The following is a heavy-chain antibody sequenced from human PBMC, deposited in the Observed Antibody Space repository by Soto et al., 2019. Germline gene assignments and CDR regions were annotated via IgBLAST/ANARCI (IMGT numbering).Heavy chain of an antibody. Sequence: QVQLVESGGGVVQPGRSLRLSCAASGFTFSSYGMHWVRQAPGKGLEWVAVIWDDGSNKYYADSVKGRFTISRDNSKNTLYLQLNSLRAEDTAVYYCARGGAALRDSPYYDGMDVWGQGTTVTVSS. D-gene: IGHD6-6*01. J-gene: IGHJ6*02. CDR3: ARGGAALRDSPYYDGMDV. V-gene: IGHV3-33*01. CDR1: GFTFSSYG. CDR2: IWDDGSNK.